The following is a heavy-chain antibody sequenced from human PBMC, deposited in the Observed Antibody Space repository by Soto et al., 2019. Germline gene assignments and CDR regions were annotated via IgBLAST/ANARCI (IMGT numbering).Heavy chain of an antibody. V-gene: IGHV4-34*01. Sequence: PSETLSLTCAVYGGSFIGYYWSWIRQPPGKGLEWIGEINHSGSTNYNPSLKSRVTISVDTSKNQFSLKLSSVTAADTAVYYCARGLRPYDILTGYSTGGMDVWGQGTTVTVSS. J-gene: IGHJ6*02. CDR1: GGSFIGYY. D-gene: IGHD3-9*01. CDR3: ARGLRPYDILTGYSTGGMDV. CDR2: INHSGST.